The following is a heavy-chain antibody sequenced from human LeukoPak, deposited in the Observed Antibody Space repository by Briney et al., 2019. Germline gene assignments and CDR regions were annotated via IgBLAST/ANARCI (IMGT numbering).Heavy chain of an antibody. CDR2: IIPIFGTA. CDR3: ARVGYSSSGYYYYYYMDV. Sequence: SVKVSCKASGGTFSSYAISWVRQAPGQGLEWMGGIIPIFGTANYAQKFQGRVTITADKSTSTAYMELSSLRSEDTAVYYCARVGYSSSGYYYYYYMDVWGKGPTVTVSS. V-gene: IGHV1-69*06. D-gene: IGHD6-13*01. CDR1: GGTFSSYA. J-gene: IGHJ6*03.